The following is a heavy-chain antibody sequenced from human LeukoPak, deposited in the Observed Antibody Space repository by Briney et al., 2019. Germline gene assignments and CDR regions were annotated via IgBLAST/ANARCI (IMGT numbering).Heavy chain of an antibody. D-gene: IGHD5-12*01. CDR1: GGSISSYY. V-gene: IGHV4-59*01. J-gene: IGHJ4*02. CDR3: ARGTGYSGYDYAASLFDY. Sequence: PSETLSLTCTVSGGSISSYYWSWIRQPPGKGLEWIGYIYYSGSTNYNPSLKSRVTISVDTSKNQFSLKLSSVTAADTAVYYCARGTGYSGYDYAASLFDYWGQGTLVTVSS. CDR2: IYYSGST.